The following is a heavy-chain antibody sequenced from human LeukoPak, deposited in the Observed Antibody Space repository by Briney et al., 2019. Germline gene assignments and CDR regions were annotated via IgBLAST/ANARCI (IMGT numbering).Heavy chain of an antibody. V-gene: IGHV1-24*01. D-gene: IGHD3-3*01. J-gene: IGHJ4*02. CDR2: FDPEDGET. CDR1: GYTLTELS. CDR3: ARGYDFWSGYPEYYFDY. Sequence: ASVKVSCKVSGYTLTELSMHWVRQAPGKGLEWMGGFDPEDGETIYAQKFQGRVTITRDTSASTAYMELSSLRSEDTAVYYCARGYDFWSGYPEYYFDYWGQGTLVTVSS.